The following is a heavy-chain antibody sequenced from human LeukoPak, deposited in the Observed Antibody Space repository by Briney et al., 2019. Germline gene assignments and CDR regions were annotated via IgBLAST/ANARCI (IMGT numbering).Heavy chain of an antibody. CDR3: AKDWSCDY. CDR1: GFTFSSYA. CDR2: ISDSGSKT. J-gene: IGHJ4*02. V-gene: IGHV3-23*01. Sequence: GGSLRLSCAASGFTFSSYAMTGVRQAPGKGLEWVSAISDSGSKTHYADSVKGRFTISRDNSKNTVYLQMNSLRAEDTALYYCAKDWSCDYWGQGTLVTVSS. D-gene: IGHD1-26*01.